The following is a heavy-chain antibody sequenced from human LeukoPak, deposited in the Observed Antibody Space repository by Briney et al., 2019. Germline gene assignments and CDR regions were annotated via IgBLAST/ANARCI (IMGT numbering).Heavy chain of an antibody. CDR1: GFTFSSYG. CDR2: IWYDGSNK. Sequence: PGRSLRLSCAASGFTFSSYGMHWVRQAPGKGLEWVAVIWYDGSNKYYADSVKGRFSISRDNSKNTLYLQMNSLRVEDRAVYYCASQTGTTPRWGQGALVTVSS. V-gene: IGHV3-33*01. D-gene: IGHD1-7*01. CDR3: ASQTGTTPR. J-gene: IGHJ4*02.